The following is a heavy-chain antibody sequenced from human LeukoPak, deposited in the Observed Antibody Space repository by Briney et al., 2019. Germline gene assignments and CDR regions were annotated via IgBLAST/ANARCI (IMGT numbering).Heavy chain of an antibody. CDR1: GGSISSGGYY. CDR2: IYHTEST. D-gene: IGHD4-17*01. V-gene: IGHV4-30-2*01. J-gene: IGHJ6*02. Sequence: SETLSLTCTVSGGSISSGGYYWSWIRQPPGKGLEWIGYIYHTESTSYNPSLMSRVTMSLDRSKNQFSLKLSSVTAADTAVYYCARDYGDYKWYYYGMDVWGQGTTVTVSS. CDR3: ARDYGDYKWYYYGMDV.